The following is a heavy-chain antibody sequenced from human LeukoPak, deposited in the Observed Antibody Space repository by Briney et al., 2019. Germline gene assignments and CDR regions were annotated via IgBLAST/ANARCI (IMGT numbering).Heavy chain of an antibody. CDR1: GGSISSGGYY. J-gene: IGHJ4*02. V-gene: IGHV4-31*03. CDR2: IYYSGST. CDR3: ARSYDYVWGSYIDY. Sequence: SETLSLTCTVSGGSISSGGYYWSWIRQHPGKGLEWIEYIYYSGSTYYNPSLKSRVTISVDTSKNQFSLKLSSVTAADTAVYYCARSYDYVWGSYIDYWGQGTLVTVSS. D-gene: IGHD3-16*01.